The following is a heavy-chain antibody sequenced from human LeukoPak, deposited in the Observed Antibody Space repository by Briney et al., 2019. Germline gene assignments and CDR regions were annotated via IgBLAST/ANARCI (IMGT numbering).Heavy chain of an antibody. D-gene: IGHD5-12*01. CDR2: ISGSGGST. CDR1: GFTFSSYA. J-gene: IGHJ4*02. Sequence: GGSLRLSCAASGFTFSSYAMSWVRQAPGMELEWVSAISGSGGSTYYADSVKGRFTISRDNSKNTLYLQMNSLRAEDTAVYYCAKTKSGLRLFDYWGQGTLVTVSS. CDR3: AKTKSGLRLFDY. V-gene: IGHV3-23*01.